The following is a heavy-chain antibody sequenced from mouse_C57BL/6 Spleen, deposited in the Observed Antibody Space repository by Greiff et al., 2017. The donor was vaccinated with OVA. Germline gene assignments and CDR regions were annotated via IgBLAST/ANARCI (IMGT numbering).Heavy chain of an antibody. D-gene: IGHD1-1*01. Sequence: QVQLQQPGAELVRPGSSVKLSCKASGYTFTSYWMDWVKQRPGQGLEWIGNIYPSDSETHYNQKFKDKATLTVDKSSSTAYMQLSSLTSEDSAVYYCARSYYGSYYFDYWGQGTTLTVSS. CDR2: IYPSDSET. CDR3: ARSYYGSYYFDY. J-gene: IGHJ2*01. V-gene: IGHV1-61*01. CDR1: GYTFTSYW.